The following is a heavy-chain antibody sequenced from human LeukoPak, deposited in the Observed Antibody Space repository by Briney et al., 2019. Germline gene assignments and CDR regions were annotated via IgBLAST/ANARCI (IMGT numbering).Heavy chain of an antibody. CDR1: GYTFTSYG. D-gene: IGHD2-15*01. J-gene: IGHJ3*02. V-gene: IGHV1-18*01. CDR2: ISAYNGNT. Sequence: GASVTVSCKASGYTFTSYGISWVRQAPGQGLEWMGWISAYNGNTNYAQKLQGRVTMTTDTSTSTAYMELRSLRSDDTAVYYCAREDRPVGPYCSGGSCYSSDAFDIWGQGTMVTVSS. CDR3: AREDRPVGPYCSGGSCYSSDAFDI.